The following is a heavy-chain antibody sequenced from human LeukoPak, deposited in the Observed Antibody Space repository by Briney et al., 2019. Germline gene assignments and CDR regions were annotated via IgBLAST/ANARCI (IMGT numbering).Heavy chain of an antibody. Sequence: GGSLRLSCTASGFTFNNYWMHWVRQAPGKGPVWVSRINTDGSSTSYAGSVKGRFTISRDNAKNTLYLQMNSLRAEDTAVYYCARALAVTGTGGFDPWGQGTLVTVSS. J-gene: IGHJ5*02. V-gene: IGHV3-74*01. CDR3: ARALAVTGTGGFDP. CDR1: GFTFNNYW. CDR2: INTDGSST. D-gene: IGHD6-19*01.